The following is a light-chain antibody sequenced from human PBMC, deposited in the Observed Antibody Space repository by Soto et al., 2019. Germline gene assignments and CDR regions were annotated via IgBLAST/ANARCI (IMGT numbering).Light chain of an antibody. CDR1: QSINSK. V-gene: IGKV3-15*01. CDR3: QQYDNWPRWE. J-gene: IGKJ1*01. Sequence: EIVMTQSPATLSVSPGETATLSCRASQSINSKLAWYQQKPGQAPRLLIYGASTGATDIPDRFSGSGSGTEFNLTISSLQSEHFAVYYCQQYDNWPRWEFGKSTKVDI. CDR2: GAS.